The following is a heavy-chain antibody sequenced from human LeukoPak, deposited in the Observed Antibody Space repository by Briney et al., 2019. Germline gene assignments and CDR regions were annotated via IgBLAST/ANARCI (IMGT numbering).Heavy chain of an antibody. V-gene: IGHV3-15*01. CDR1: GFTFSNAW. CDR3: TTGVDYGDYERLDY. J-gene: IGHJ4*02. Sequence: GGSLRLSCAASGFTFSNAWMSWVRQAPGKGLEWVGRIKSKTDGGTTDYAAPVKGRFTISRDDSKNTLYLQMNSLKTEDTAVYYCTTGVDYGDYERLDYWGQGTLVTVSS. D-gene: IGHD4-17*01. CDR2: IKSKTDGGTT.